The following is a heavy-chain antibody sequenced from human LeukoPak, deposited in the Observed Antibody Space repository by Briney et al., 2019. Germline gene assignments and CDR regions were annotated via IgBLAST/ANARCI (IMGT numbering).Heavy chain of an antibody. Sequence: GGSLRLSCAASGFTFSSYTMNWVRQATGKGLECVSSISGSSSSIYYADSVKGRFTISRDNAKNSLYLQMNSLRAEDTAVYYCARGSIVGATPFDYWGQGTLVTVSS. CDR2: ISGSSSSI. CDR3: ARGSIVGATPFDY. J-gene: IGHJ4*02. CDR1: GFTFSSYT. V-gene: IGHV3-21*01. D-gene: IGHD1-26*01.